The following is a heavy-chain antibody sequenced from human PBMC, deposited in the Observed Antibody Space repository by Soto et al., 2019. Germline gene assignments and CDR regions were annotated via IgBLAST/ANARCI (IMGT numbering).Heavy chain of an antibody. D-gene: IGHD5-12*01. Sequence: GGSLRLSCTASGFTFSEYSMSWVRQAPGKGLEWVSSTTHSGTYVYYADSVKGRFTISRDSASNSLFLQMTSLRAEDTAVYHCARARGNDWYPDYWGQGTLVTVSS. CDR2: TTHSGTYV. CDR1: GFTFSEYS. J-gene: IGHJ4*02. CDR3: ARARGNDWYPDY. V-gene: IGHV3-21*01.